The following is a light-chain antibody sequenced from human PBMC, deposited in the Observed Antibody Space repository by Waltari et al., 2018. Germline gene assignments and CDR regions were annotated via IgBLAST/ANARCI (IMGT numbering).Light chain of an antibody. V-gene: IGLV2-14*01. CDR1: RSDVGFYNY. J-gene: IGLJ3*02. Sequence: QSALTQPASVSGSPGQSITISCTGTRSDVGFYNYVSWYQQHPGKAPTLMIYDVSERPSGVSNRFSGSKSGNTASLTISGLQAEDEADYYCNSYAGSSSWVFGGGTKLTVL. CDR3: NSYAGSSSWV. CDR2: DVS.